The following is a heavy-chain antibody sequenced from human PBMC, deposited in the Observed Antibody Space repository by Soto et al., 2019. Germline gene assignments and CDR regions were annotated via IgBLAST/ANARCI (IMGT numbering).Heavy chain of an antibody. V-gene: IGHV3-23*01. J-gene: IGHJ4*02. Sequence: EVQLLESGGGLVQPGGSLRLSCAASGFTFSSYAMSWVRQAPGKGLEWVSAISGSGGSTYYADSVKGRFTISRDNSKNTLYLQMNSLRAEDTAVYYCAKVTISPSTGSRAIDYWGQGTLVTVSS. CDR3: AKVTISPSTGSRAIDY. CDR1: GFTFSSYA. CDR2: ISGSGGST. D-gene: IGHD3-9*01.